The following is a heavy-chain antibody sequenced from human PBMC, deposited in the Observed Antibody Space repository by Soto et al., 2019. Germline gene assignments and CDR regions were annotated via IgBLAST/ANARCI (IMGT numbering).Heavy chain of an antibody. CDR3: ARIRRSSVWYDSDY. V-gene: IGHV2-26*01. D-gene: IGHD6-19*01. CDR1: GFSLSNARMG. J-gene: IGHJ4*02. CDR2: IFSNDEK. Sequence: QVTLKESGAVLVKPTETLTLTCTVSGFSLSNARMGVSWIRQPPGKALEWLAHIFSNDEKSYSTSLKSRITISKDTSKSQVVLTMTNMDPVDTATYYSARIRRSSVWYDSDYWGQGTLVTVSS.